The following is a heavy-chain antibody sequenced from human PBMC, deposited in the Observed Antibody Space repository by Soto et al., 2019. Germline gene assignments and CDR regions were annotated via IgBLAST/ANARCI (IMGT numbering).Heavy chain of an antibody. CDR1: GDSISSGGYS. CDR2: IYHSGGT. D-gene: IGHD3-22*01. CDR3: ARDSRSGYYLEY. J-gene: IGHJ4*02. Sequence: QLQLQESGSGLVKPSQTLSLTCAVSGDSISSGGYSWNWIRQPPGKGLEWIGYIYHSGGTDYNPSLQSRVTITVAISNDQFSLKLRSVTAADTAVYYCARDSRSGYYLEYWGQGTLVTVSS. V-gene: IGHV4-30-2*01.